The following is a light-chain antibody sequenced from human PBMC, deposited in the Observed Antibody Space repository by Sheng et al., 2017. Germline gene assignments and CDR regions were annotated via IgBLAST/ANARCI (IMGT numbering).Light chain of an antibody. CDR2: DDS. CDR3: QVWDSSSDHVV. CDR1: NIGSET. V-gene: IGLV3-21*02. J-gene: IGLJ2*01. Sequence: SYVLTQPPSVSVAPGETARITCGGSNIGSETVHWYQQKPGQAPVLVVYDDSEPASGIPERFSGSNSGNTATLTISRVEAGDEADYYCQVWDSSSDHVVFGGGTKLTV.